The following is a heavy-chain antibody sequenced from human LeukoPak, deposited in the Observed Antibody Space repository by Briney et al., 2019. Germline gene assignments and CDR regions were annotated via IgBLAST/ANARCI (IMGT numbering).Heavy chain of an antibody. CDR2: ISGSAYST. CDR3: ARNTSGFKLGDAFDI. D-gene: IGHD3-22*01. J-gene: IGHJ3*02. CDR1: GFTFSSYA. Sequence: GGSLRLSCAASGFTFSSYAMTWVRQAPGKGLEWISAISGSAYSTSYADSVKGRFTISRDNSKNTLYLQMNSLRDEDTAIYYCARNTSGFKLGDAFDIWGQGTMVTVSS. V-gene: IGHV3-23*01.